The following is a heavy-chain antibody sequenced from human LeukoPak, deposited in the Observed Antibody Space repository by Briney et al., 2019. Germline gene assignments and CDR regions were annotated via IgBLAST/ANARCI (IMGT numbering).Heavy chain of an antibody. CDR3: ARAEPNDFWSGYYKMDV. CDR1: GDSVSSNSAA. Sequence: SQTLSLTCAISGDSVSSNSAAWNWIRQSPSRGLEWLGRTYYRSKWYNDYAVSVKSRITINPDTSKNQFSLQLNSVTPEDTAVYYCARAEPNDFWSGYYKMDVWGKGTTVTVSS. V-gene: IGHV6-1*01. J-gene: IGHJ6*04. D-gene: IGHD3-3*01. CDR2: TYYRSKWYN.